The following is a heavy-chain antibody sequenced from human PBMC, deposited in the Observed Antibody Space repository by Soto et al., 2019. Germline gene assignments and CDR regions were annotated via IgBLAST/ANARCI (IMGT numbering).Heavy chain of an antibody. D-gene: IGHD3-10*01. CDR1: GNTFTGYY. V-gene: IGHV1-2*04. J-gene: IGHJ6*02. Sequence: GASVKVSCKASGNTFTGYYMHWVRQAPGQGLEWMGWINPNSGGTNYAQKFQGWVTMTRDTSISTAYMELSRLRSDDTAVYYCARGGAAMVRGVTEVSAYYYYYGMDVWGQGTTVTVSS. CDR2: INPNSGGT. CDR3: ARGGAAMVRGVTEVSAYYYYYGMDV.